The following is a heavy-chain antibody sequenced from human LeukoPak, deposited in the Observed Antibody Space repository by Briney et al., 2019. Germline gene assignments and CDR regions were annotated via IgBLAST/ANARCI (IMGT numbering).Heavy chain of an antibody. CDR1: GFTFSSYS. D-gene: IGHD3-10*01. CDR3: ARARGSGSYPYYFDY. Sequence: GGSLRLSCAASGFTFSSYSMNWVRQAPGKGLEWVSSISSSSSYIYYADSVKGRFTISGDNAKNSLYLQMNSLRAEDTAVYYCARARGSGSYPYYFDYWGQGTLVTVSS. CDR2: ISSSSSYI. V-gene: IGHV3-21*01. J-gene: IGHJ4*02.